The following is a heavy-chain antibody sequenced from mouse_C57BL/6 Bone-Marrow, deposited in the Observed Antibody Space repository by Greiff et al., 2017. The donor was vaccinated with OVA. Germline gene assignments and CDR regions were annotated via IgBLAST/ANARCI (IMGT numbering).Heavy chain of an antibody. CDR3: ARVNYYGSSSWYFDV. V-gene: IGHV1-53*01. CDR2: INPSNGGT. CDR1: GYTFTSYW. Sequence: QVQLQQPGTELVKPGASVKLSCKASGYTFTSYWMHWVKQRPGQGLEWIGNINPSNGGTNYNEKFKGKATLTVDKSSSTAYMQLSSLTSEDSAVYDCARVNYYGSSSWYFDVWGTGTTVTVSS. J-gene: IGHJ1*03. D-gene: IGHD1-1*01.